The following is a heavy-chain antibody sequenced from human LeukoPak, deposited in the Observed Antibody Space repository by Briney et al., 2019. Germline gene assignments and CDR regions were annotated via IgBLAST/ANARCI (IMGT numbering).Heavy chain of an antibody. V-gene: IGHV1-18*01. CDR2: ISIYNGNR. CDR1: GYNFTNYG. CDR3: ARDVRGTTDDY. Sequence: ASVKVSFKTSGYNFTNYGISWVRQVPGQGFEWMGGISIYNGNRNYAQKFQRRVTMPTDTSTSTAYMEMRRLRSDDTAVYYCARDVRGTTDDYWGQGTLVTVSS. D-gene: IGHD1-7*01. J-gene: IGHJ4*02.